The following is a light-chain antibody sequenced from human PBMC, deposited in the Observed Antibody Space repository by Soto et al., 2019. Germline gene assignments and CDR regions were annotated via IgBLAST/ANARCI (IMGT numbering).Light chain of an antibody. CDR2: EVS. V-gene: IGLV2-8*01. Sequence: QAGRTQPPSASGSPGQSVTIACAGTSSDVGGYNYVSWYQQYPGKVPKLMIYEVSERPSGVPDRFSGSKSGNTAFLTVSGLQAEDEADYYCLSYADTAYVFGTGTKVTVL. CDR3: LSYADTAYV. CDR1: SSDVGGYNY. J-gene: IGLJ1*01.